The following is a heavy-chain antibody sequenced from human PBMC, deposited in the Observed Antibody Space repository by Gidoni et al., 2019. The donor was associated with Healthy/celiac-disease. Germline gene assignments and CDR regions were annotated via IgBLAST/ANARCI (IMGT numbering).Heavy chain of an antibody. CDR2: ISGGVGST. V-gene: IGHV3-23*01. D-gene: IGHD6-19*01. Sequence: EVQLLESGGGLVQRGGSLRISCAASGFTLSTSAMSWVRQAPGKGLGWVSAISGGVGSTYYADSVKGRFTISRDNSKNTLYLQMNSLRAEDTAVYYCAKTAVAGSGGYYYGMDVWGQGTTVTVSS. J-gene: IGHJ6*02. CDR3: AKTAVAGSGGYYYGMDV. CDR1: GFTLSTSA.